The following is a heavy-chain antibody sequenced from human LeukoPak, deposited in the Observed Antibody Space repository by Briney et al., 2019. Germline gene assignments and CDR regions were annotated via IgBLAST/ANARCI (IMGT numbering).Heavy chain of an antibody. CDR1: GGTFSSYA. CDR2: IIPILGIA. V-gene: IGHV1-69*04. CDR3: ARERGTELPSDGSFDY. D-gene: IGHD1-26*01. Sequence: GASVKVSCKASGGTFSSYAISWVRQAPGQGLEWMGRIIPILGIANYAQKFQGRVTITADKSTSTAYMELSSLRSEDTAVYYCARERGTELPSDGSFDYWGQGTLVTVSS. J-gene: IGHJ4*02.